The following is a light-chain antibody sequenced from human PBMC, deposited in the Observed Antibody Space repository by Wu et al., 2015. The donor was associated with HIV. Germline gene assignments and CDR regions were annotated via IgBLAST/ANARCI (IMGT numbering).Light chain of an antibody. V-gene: IGKV3-11*01. CDR2: GAY. CDR3: QQRRYWPLYT. Sequence: EIVLTQSPDTLSLSLGERATLSCRASQRVSNNYLVWYQHRPGQPPRLLIYGAYTRAAGIPARFSGSGSGTDFTLTISSLEPEDFAVYYCQQRRYWPLYTFGQGTKAWRSN. J-gene: IGKJ2*01. CDR1: QRVSNNY.